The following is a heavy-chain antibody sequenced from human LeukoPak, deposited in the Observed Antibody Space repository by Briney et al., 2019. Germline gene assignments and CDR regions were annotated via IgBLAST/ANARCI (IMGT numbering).Heavy chain of an antibody. Sequence: PGGSLRLSCAASGFTFSSYAIHWVRQGPGKGLEWVSSIVGSGDSTFYADSVKGRFTISRDNSKNMLYLQMNGLRAEDTAIYYCAKRAGWAFDYWGQGTLVTVSS. CDR3: AKRAGWAFDY. CDR1: GFTFSSYA. V-gene: IGHV3-23*01. D-gene: IGHD1-26*01. CDR2: IVGSGDST. J-gene: IGHJ4*02.